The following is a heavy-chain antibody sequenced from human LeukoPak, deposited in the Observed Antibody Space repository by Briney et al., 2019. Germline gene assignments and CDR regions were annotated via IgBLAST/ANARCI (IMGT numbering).Heavy chain of an antibody. CDR1: GGTFSSYA. CDR2: IIPIFGTA. V-gene: IGHV1-69*05. CDR3: ARDQGPGDFHYYYMDV. J-gene: IGHJ6*03. D-gene: IGHD7-27*01. Sequence: ASVKVSCKASGGTFSSYAISWVRQAPGQGLEWMGGIIPIFGTANYAQKFQGRVTMTRDTSISTAYMELSRLRSDDTAVYYCARDQGPGDFHYYYMDVWGKGTTVTVSS.